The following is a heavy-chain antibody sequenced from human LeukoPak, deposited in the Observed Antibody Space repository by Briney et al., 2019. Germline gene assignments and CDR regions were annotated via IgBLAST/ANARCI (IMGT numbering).Heavy chain of an antibody. CDR2: ISSSSSYI. J-gene: IGHJ4*02. V-gene: IGHV3-21*01. Sequence: PGGSLRLSCAASGFTFSSYEMNWVRQAPGKGLEWVSSISSSSSYIYYADSVKGRFTISRDNAKNSLYLQMNSLRAEDTAVYYCAALDHGHDCWGQGTLVTVSS. CDR1: GFTFSSYE. CDR3: AALDHGHDC.